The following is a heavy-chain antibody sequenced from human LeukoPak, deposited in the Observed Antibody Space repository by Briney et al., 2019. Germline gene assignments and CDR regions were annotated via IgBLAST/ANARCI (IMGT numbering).Heavy chain of an antibody. Sequence: SETLSLTCTVSGGSLSSYYWSWIRQTPGEGLEWIGYIYYSGSTNYNPSLKSRVTISVATSKNQFSLTLNCMTSADTAGYYSARTVATAINWFGPWGQGTLVTVAS. J-gene: IGHJ5*02. CDR3: ARTVATAINWFGP. CDR1: GGSLSSYY. V-gene: IGHV4-59*01. D-gene: IGHD6-13*01. CDR2: IYYSGST.